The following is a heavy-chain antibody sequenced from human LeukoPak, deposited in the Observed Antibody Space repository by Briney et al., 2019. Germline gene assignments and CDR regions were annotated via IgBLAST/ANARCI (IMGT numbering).Heavy chain of an antibody. CDR1: GFTFTDFW. J-gene: IGHJ4*02. V-gene: IGHV3-7*01. CDR3: ARSFHGY. CDR2: IKQDGSEK. Sequence: GGSLRLSCVASGFTFTDFWMRWVRQAPGKGLEWVANIKQDGSEKYYVDSVKGRFTISRDNAKNSVYLQMDSLRDEDTAVYYCARSFHGYWGQGTLVTVSS.